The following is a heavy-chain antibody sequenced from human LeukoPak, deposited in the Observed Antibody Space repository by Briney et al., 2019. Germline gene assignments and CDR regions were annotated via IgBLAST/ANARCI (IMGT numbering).Heavy chain of an antibody. J-gene: IGHJ5*02. CDR2: IYHSGST. D-gene: IGHD3-10*01. CDR3: ARRAAGITMVRGVMGFDP. Sequence: SETLSLTCTVSGYSISSGYYWGWIRQPPGKGLEWIGSIYHSGSTYYNPSLKSRVTISVDTSKNQFSLKPSSVTAADTAVYYCARRAAGITMVRGVMGFDPWGQGTLVTVSS. V-gene: IGHV4-38-2*02. CDR1: GYSISSGYY.